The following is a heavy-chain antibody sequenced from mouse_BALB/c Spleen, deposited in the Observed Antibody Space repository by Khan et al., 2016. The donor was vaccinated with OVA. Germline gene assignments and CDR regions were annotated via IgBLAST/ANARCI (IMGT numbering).Heavy chain of an antibody. D-gene: IGHD2-12*01. J-gene: IGHJ3*01. CDR3: ARDGRRRAWFAY. Sequence: EVELVESGGGLVQPGGSRKLSCAASGFTFSDYGMAWVRQAPGKGPEWVAFISNLAYSIYYADTVTGRFTISRENAKNTLYLERSSLRSEDTAMYYCARDGRRRAWFAYWGQGTLVTVSA. CDR1: GFTFSDYG. V-gene: IGHV5-15*02. CDR2: ISNLAYSI.